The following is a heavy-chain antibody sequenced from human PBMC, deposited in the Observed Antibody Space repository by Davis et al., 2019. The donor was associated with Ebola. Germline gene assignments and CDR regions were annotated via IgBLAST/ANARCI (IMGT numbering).Heavy chain of an antibody. V-gene: IGHV1-18*01. CDR2: ISAYNGNT. J-gene: IGHJ4*02. D-gene: IGHD4-17*01. CDR3: ARDVFRYMTTVPAFDY. Sequence: ASVKVSCKASGYTFTSYGISWVRQAPGQGLEWMGWISAYNGNTNYAQKLQGRVTMTTDTSTSTAYMELRSLRSDDTAVYYCARDVFRYMTTVPAFDYWGQGTLVTVSS. CDR1: GYTFTSYG.